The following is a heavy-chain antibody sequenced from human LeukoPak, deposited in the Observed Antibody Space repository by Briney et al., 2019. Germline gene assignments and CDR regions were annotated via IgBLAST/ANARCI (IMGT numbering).Heavy chain of an antibody. J-gene: IGHJ3*02. CDR1: GYTFTGYY. Sequence: GASVKVSCKASGYTFTGYYMHWVRQAPGQGLEWMGWINPNSGNTNYAQKLQGRVTMTTDTSTSTAYMELRSLRSDDTAVYYCARDYGDYVVAFDIWGQGTMVTVSS. CDR3: ARDYGDYVVAFDI. D-gene: IGHD4-17*01. CDR2: INPNSGNT. V-gene: IGHV1-18*04.